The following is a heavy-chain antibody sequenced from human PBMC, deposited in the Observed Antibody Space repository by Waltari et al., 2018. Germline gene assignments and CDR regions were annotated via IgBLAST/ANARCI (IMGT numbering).Heavy chain of an antibody. CDR3: ARDIVVVVDATSDMDV. CDR1: GFTFRSYV. D-gene: IGHD2-15*01. V-gene: IGHV3-33*08. CDR2: IWYDGSNK. Sequence: QVQLVESGGGVVQPGRSLSLSCSASGFTFRSYVMLWFRQAPGPRPECVAVIWYDGSNKYYADAVKGRFTISRDNSKNTLYLQMNSLRAEDTAMYDCARDIVVVVDATSDMDVWGKGTTVTVSS. J-gene: IGHJ6*03.